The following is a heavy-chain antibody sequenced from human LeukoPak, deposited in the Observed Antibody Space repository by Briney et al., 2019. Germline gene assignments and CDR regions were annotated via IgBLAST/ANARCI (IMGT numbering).Heavy chain of an antibody. CDR1: GGSISSGAYY. D-gene: IGHD2-2*01. J-gene: IGHJ5*02. CDR3: ARETVVVVPAARHDWFDP. V-gene: IGHV4-31*03. CDR2: GYFRGNT. Sequence: SETLSLTCTVSGGSISSGAYYWSWIRQVPGKGLEWIGYGYFRGNTFYNPSLKGRVTISVDTSNNHFSLQLNSVTAADTAVYYCARETVVVVPAARHDWFDPWGQGTLVTVSS.